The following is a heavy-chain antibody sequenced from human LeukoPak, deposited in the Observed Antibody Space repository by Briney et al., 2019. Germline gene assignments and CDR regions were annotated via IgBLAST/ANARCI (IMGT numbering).Heavy chain of an antibody. CDR2: INHSGITI. CDR1: GFTFSSYE. Sequence: GGSLRLSCAASGFTFSSYEMNWVRQAPGKRLEWLSYINHSGITIYYADSVKGRFTVSRDNAKNSLYLQMDSLRAEDTAVYYCARASPTPGTSIPLFEDRGQGTLVTVSS. CDR3: ARASPTPGTSIPLFED. J-gene: IGHJ4*02. V-gene: IGHV3-48*03. D-gene: IGHD1-1*01.